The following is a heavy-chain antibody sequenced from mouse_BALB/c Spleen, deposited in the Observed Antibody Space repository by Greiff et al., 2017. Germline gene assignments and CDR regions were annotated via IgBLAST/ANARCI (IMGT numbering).Heavy chain of an antibody. CDR1: GYTFTDYN. J-gene: IGHJ4*01. CDR3: ARDDYYAMDY. CDR2: IYPYNGGT. V-gene: IGHV1S29*02. Sequence: EVQRVESGPELVKPGASVKISCKASGYTFTDYNMHWVKQSHGKSLEWIGYIYPYNGGTGYNQKFKSKATLTVDNSSSTAYMELRSLTSEDSAVYYCARDDYYAMDYWGQGTSVTVSS.